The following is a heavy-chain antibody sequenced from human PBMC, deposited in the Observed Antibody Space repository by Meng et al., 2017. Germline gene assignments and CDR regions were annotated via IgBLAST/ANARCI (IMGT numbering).Heavy chain of an antibody. J-gene: IGHJ5*01. Sequence: LSLTCAASGFTFSSYAMHWVRQAPGKVLEWVAVISYDGSNKYYADSVKGRFTISRDNSKNTLYLKMNSLRAEDTAVYYCARDHLRPHSSGYYSNWFDPWGQGTLVTVSS. CDR3: ARDHLRPHSSGYYSNWFDP. CDR2: ISYDGSNK. CDR1: GFTFSSYA. D-gene: IGHD3-22*01. V-gene: IGHV3-30*04.